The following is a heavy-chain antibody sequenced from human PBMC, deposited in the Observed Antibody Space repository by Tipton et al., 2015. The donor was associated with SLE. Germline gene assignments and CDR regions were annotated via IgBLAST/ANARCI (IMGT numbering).Heavy chain of an antibody. CDR3: ARKGGYSSSPRYGLDV. Sequence: TLSLTCTVSGGSISSYYWSWIRQPAGKGLEWIGHIYTSGSTNYNPSLKSRVTISVDTSKNQFSLKLSSVTAADTAVYYCARKGGYSSSPRYGLDVWGQGTTVTVSS. V-gene: IGHV4-4*07. D-gene: IGHD6-13*01. CDR1: GGSISSYY. CDR2: IYTSGST. J-gene: IGHJ6*02.